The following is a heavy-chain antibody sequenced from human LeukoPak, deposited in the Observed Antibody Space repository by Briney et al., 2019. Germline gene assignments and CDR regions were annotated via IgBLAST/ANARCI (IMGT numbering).Heavy chain of an antibody. CDR2: INAGNGNT. D-gene: IGHD3-10*01. CDR1: GYTFTRYA. V-gene: IGHV1-3*01. J-gene: IGHJ6*02. CDR3: ARKRLWFGERSGMDV. Sequence: GASVKVSCKASGYTFTRYAMHWVRQASGQRLEWMGWINAGNGNTKYSQKFQGRVTITRDTSASTAYMELSSLRSEDTAVYYCARKRLWFGERSGMDVWGQGTTVTVSS.